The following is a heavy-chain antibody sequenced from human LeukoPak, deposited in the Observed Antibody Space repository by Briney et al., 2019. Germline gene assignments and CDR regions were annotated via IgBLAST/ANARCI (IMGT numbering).Heavy chain of an antibody. CDR2: IYYSGST. D-gene: IGHD1-26*01. J-gene: IGHJ3*02. CDR1: GGSISSYY. Sequence: SETLSLTCTVSGGSISSYYWSWIRQPPGKGLEWIGYIYYSGSTNYNPSLKSRVTISVDMSKNQFSLKLSSVTAADTAVYYCARRSGWELLYAFDIWGQGTMVTVSS. CDR3: ARRSGWELLYAFDI. V-gene: IGHV4-59*01.